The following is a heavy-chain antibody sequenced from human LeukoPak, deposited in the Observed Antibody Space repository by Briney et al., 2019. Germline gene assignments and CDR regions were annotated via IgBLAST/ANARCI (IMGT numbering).Heavy chain of an antibody. CDR1: GYSFTSYW. D-gene: IGHD2-15*01. CDR3: ARRWPNCSGGSCYGDNWFDP. CDR2: IYPGDSDT. V-gene: IGHV5-51*01. J-gene: IGHJ5*02. Sequence: GEPLKISCKGSGYSFTSYWIGWVRQMPGKGLEWMGIIYPGDSDTRYSPSFQGQVTISADKSISTAYLQWSSLKASDTAMYYCARRWPNCSGGSCYGDNWFDPWGQGTLVTVSS.